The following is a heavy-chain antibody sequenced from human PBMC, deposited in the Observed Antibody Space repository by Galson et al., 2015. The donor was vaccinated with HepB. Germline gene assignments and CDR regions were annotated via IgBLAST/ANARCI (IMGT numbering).Heavy chain of an antibody. Sequence: SLRLSCAASGFTFSSYGMHWVRQAPGKGLEWVAVISYDGSNKYYADSVKGRFTISRDNSKNTLYLQMNSLRAEDTAVYCCAKDRELWELIYYFDYWGQGTLVTVSS. J-gene: IGHJ4*02. CDR3: AKDRELWELIYYFDY. V-gene: IGHV3-30*18. CDR2: ISYDGSNK. CDR1: GFTFSSYG. D-gene: IGHD1-26*01.